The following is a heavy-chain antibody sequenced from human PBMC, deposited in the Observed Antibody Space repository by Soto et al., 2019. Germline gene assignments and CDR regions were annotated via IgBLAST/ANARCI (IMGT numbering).Heavy chain of an antibody. V-gene: IGHV5-51*01. D-gene: IGHD4-4*01. Sequence: HGESLKISCKGSGYKFTSYWIGWVRQMPGKGLEWMGIIYPGDSDTRYSPSFQGQVTISADKSISTAYLQWSSLKASDTAMYYCARHSVEMTTISHFDFWGQGTVVTVSS. CDR2: IYPGDSDT. CDR3: ARHSVEMTTISHFDF. J-gene: IGHJ4*02. CDR1: GYKFTSYW.